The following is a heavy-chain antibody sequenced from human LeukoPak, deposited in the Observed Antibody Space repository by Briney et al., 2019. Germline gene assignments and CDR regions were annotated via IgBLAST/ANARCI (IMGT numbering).Heavy chain of an antibody. J-gene: IGHJ4*02. V-gene: IGHV3-13*01. CDR1: GFTFSSYD. Sequence: GGSLRLSCAASGFTFSSYDMHWVRQATGKGLEWVSAIGTAGDTYYPGSVKGRFTISRENAKNSLYLQMNSLRAGDTAVYYCARGPGIYSPLGSYYFDYWGQGTLVTVSS. D-gene: IGHD3-10*01. CDR2: IGTAGDT. CDR3: ARGPGIYSPLGSYYFDY.